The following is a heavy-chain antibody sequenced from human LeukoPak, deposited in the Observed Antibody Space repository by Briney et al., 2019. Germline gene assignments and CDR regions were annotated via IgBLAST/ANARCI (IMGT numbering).Heavy chain of an antibody. V-gene: IGHV4-59*01. CDR3: ARAGRGYYDILTGYTI. Sequence: SETLSLTCTVSGGSISSYYWSWIRQPPGKGLEWIGYIYYSGSTNYNPSLKSRVTISVDTSKNQFSLKLSSVTAADTAVYYCARAGRGYYDILTGYTIWGQGTLVTVSS. CDR2: IYYSGST. J-gene: IGHJ4*02. CDR1: GGSISSYY. D-gene: IGHD3-9*01.